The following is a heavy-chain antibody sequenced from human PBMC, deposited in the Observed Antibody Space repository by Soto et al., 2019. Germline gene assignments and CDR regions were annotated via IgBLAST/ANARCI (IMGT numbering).Heavy chain of an antibody. CDR3: AGSRGFGFDF. Sequence: QVQLVQSGDELKKPGASVKVSCKASDYTCNSYGISWVRKAPGQGLEWMGWLSGDNGDIKYAQKFQGRVTMTTDISTSTVYMELRSLSSDDTAVYFCAGSRGFGFDFWGQGTLVTVSS. D-gene: IGHD2-15*01. V-gene: IGHV1-18*01. CDR2: LSGDNGDI. CDR1: DYTCNSYG. J-gene: IGHJ4*02.